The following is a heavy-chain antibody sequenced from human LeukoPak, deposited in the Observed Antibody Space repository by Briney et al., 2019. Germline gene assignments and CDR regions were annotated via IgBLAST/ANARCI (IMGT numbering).Heavy chain of an antibody. J-gene: IGHJ4*02. D-gene: IGHD2-15*01. Sequence: VASVKVSCKASGYTFTIYGVSWVRQAPRQGLEWLGWITDYNGNTNYAHKFQGRVTITTDTSTTTANMELRSLRSDDTAVYYCARHENLYTPIDFWGQGTLVTVSS. V-gene: IGHV1-18*01. CDR1: GYTFTIYG. CDR2: ITDYNGNT. CDR3: ARHENLYTPIDF.